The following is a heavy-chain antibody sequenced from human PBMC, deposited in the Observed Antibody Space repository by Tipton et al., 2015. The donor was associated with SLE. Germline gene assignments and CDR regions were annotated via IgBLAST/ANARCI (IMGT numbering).Heavy chain of an antibody. CDR3: ARLPDHSDSRDH. Sequence: LRLSCTVSGGSISSYYWSWIRQPPGKGLEWIGYIYYSGSTKYNPSLEYRVTMSLDTSKNQFSLELRSVTAADTAVYYCARLPDHSDSRDHWGQGTLVTVSS. J-gene: IGHJ4*02. CDR2: IYYSGST. CDR1: GGSISSYY. V-gene: IGHV4-59*08. D-gene: IGHD4-11*01.